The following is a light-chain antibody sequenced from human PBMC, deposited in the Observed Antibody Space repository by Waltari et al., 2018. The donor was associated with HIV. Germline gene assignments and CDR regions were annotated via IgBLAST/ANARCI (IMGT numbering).Light chain of an antibody. CDR1: SLRNYY. CDR3: QSRDTSGDHLV. Sequence: SSELTQDPAVSVALGQTVRITCQGDSLRNYYASWYQQKPGQAPVLVIYDYNTRPSGIPDRISGSSSGNTASLTSTGAQAEDEADYYCQSRDTSGDHLVFGGGTRLTVL. CDR2: DYN. J-gene: IGLJ3*02. V-gene: IGLV3-19*01.